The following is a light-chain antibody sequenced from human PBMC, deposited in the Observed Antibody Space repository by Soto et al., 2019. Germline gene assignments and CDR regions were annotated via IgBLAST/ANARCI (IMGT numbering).Light chain of an antibody. CDR2: DTS. V-gene: IGKV3-11*01. J-gene: IGKJ4*01. CDR1: QSVSSH. CDR3: QQRNSWPLS. Sequence: EIVLTQSPAALSLSPGERANLSCRASQSVSSHLAWYQQKPGQAPRLLIYDTSNRATGIPARFSGSGSGTDFTLTIICLEPEDFAFNYCQQRNSWPLSFGGGTKVEIK.